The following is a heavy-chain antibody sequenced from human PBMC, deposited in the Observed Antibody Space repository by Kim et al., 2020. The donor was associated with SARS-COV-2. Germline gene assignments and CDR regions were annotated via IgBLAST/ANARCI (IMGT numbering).Heavy chain of an antibody. J-gene: IGHJ4*02. D-gene: IGHD1-1*01. V-gene: IGHV3-53*01. CDR3: AGDNYNNYWDKY. CDR2: IYRNGTT. CDR1: EFSVSTKT. Sequence: GGSLRLSCAASEFSVSTKTMTWVRQAPGKGLEWVSIIYRNGTTYYADSVKGRFTTSRDTSKNTLYLQMDNLRADDTAVYYCAGDNYNNYWDKYWGQGTLDTVS.